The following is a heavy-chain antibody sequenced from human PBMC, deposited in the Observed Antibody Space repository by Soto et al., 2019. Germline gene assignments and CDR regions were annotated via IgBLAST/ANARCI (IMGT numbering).Heavy chain of an antibody. D-gene: IGHD6-13*01. CDR3: ARDPGYSTTWHQAFDI. CDR2: ISTYNGNT. V-gene: IGHV1-18*01. Sequence: QVQLVQSGAEVKKPGASVKVSCKASGYTFTSYGISWVRQAPGQGREWMGRISTYNGNTNYVQKLQGRVTMTTDTSTNTAYMELRSLRYDDTAVYYCARDPGYSTTWHQAFDIWGQGTMVTVSS. CDR1: GYTFTSYG. J-gene: IGHJ3*02.